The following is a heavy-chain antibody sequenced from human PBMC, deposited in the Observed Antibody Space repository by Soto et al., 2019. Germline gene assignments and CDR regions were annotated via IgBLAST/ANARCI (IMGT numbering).Heavy chain of an antibody. Sequence: SLRLSCAASGFTFSSYDMHWVRQATGKGLEWVSAIGTAGDTYYPGSVKGRFTISRENAKNSLYLQMNSLRAEDTAVYYCARWPRSSGWYEYYGMDVWGQGTTVTVSS. V-gene: IGHV3-13*01. D-gene: IGHD6-19*01. CDR3: ARWPRSSGWYEYYGMDV. J-gene: IGHJ6*02. CDR1: GFTFSSYD. CDR2: IGTAGDT.